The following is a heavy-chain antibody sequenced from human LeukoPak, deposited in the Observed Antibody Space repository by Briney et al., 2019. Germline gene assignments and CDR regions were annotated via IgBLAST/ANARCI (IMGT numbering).Heavy chain of an antibody. CDR2: MYYIGNS. Sequence: SETLSLTCTLCGLYISSYYWSWIRQPPAKGLAWIGYMYYIGNSNYNASLKSRVTISADTRTNQVSLKLTSMLCARTGVDYCARVPPGHASGSDFPDYWGRGTLVIVSS. J-gene: IGHJ4*02. CDR1: GLYISSYY. D-gene: IGHD3-10*01. V-gene: IGHV4-59*01. CDR3: ARVPPGHASGSDFPDY.